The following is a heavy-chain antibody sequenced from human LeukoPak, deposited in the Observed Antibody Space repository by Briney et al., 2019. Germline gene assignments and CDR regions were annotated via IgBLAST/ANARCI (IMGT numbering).Heavy chain of an antibody. CDR1: GFTFSSYS. V-gene: IGHV3-21*01. CDR3: ARDLLYSRSYYSPYYFDY. J-gene: IGHJ4*02. Sequence: GGALRLSCAASGFTFSSYSMNWVRQAPGKGLEWVSSISSSSSYIYYADSVKGRFTISRDNAKNSLYLQMNSLRAEDTAVYYCARDLLYSRSYYSPYYFDYWGQGTLVTVSS. D-gene: IGHD1-26*01. CDR2: ISSSSSYI.